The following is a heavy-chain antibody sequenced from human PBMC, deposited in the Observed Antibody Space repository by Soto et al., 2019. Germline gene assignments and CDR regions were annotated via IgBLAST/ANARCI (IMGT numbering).Heavy chain of an antibody. CDR1: GGSITTYY. CDR3: ARGRRSGWYHFDS. J-gene: IGHJ4*02. D-gene: IGHD6-19*01. V-gene: IGHV4-59*01. CDR2: IHYEGST. Sequence: QVQLQESGPGLVKPSETLSLTCSVSGGSITTYYWSWLRQPPGKGLEWIGYIHYEGSTNYKPSLKIRVTILVDTSQNQFSLKLTSVTAADTAVYFCARGRRSGWYHFDSWGQGTLVTVSS.